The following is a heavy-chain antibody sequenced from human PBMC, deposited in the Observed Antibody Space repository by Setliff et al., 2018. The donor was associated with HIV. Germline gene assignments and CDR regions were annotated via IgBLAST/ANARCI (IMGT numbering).Heavy chain of an antibody. CDR1: GYSISSGYY. CDR3: ASDISPDDGYNRLHYFDY. CDR2: SYHSGTT. V-gene: IGHV4-38-2*01. J-gene: IGHJ4*02. D-gene: IGHD5-12*01. Sequence: SETLSLTCAVSGYSISSGYYWGWIRQPPGKGLEWVGSSYHSGTTYYNPSLKSRVTISVDTSKNHFSLRLNSVTAADTAVYYCASDISPDDGYNRLHYFDYWGQGTLVTVSS.